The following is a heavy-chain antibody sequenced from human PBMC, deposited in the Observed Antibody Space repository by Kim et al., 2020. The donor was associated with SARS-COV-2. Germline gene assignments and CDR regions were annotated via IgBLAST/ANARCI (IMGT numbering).Heavy chain of an antibody. V-gene: IGHV1-18*01. Sequence: ASVKVSCKASGYTFSNYGISWVRLAPGQGLEGLGGTRGSNGPTKYAQKFQGRVTMTTDTSADTAYMELRSLRSDDTALYYCARAHYSTNSPFFYWGQGTLVTVSS. CDR1: GYTFSNYG. D-gene: IGHD2-8*01. J-gene: IGHJ4*02. CDR3: ARAHYSTNSPFFY. CDR2: TRGSNGPT.